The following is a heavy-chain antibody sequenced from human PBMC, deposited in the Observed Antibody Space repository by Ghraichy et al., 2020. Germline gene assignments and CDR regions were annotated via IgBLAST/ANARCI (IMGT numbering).Heavy chain of an antibody. Sequence: SETLSLICSVSGGSIRSHFWSWIRQPPGKGLEWIGYISYTGNTNYSPSLGGRATISLDTSKNQFSLSLTSVNAADTAMYYCARRGRGYSLYYYGLDVWGQGTTVTVS. J-gene: IGHJ6*02. CDR3: ARRGRGYSLYYYGLDV. V-gene: IGHV4-59*11. D-gene: IGHD5-18*01. CDR2: ISYTGNT. CDR1: GGSIRSHF.